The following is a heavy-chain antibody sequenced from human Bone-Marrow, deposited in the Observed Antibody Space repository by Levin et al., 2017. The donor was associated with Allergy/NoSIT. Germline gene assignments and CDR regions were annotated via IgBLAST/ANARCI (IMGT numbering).Heavy chain of an antibody. D-gene: IGHD3-16*02. CDR2: VGGFGEAT. V-gene: IGHV3-23*01. Sequence: GGSLRLSCAASGFTYHKYAMSWVRRAPGKGLEWVSAVGGFGEATYYADSVKGRFTISRDNSMNTVYLEINSLRAEDTGLYYCAKDREIKSYGFGSFDYWGQGIQVTVSS. CDR3: AKDREIKSYGFGSFDY. J-gene: IGHJ4*02. CDR1: GFTYHKYA.